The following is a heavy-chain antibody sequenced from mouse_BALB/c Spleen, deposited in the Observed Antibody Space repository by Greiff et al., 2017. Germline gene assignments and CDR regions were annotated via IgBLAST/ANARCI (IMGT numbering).Heavy chain of an antibody. CDR1: GFSLTGYG. D-gene: IGHD1-1*01. Sequence: VQLVESGPGLVAPSQSLSITCTVSGFSLTGYGVNWVRQPPGKGLEWLGMIWGDGSTDYNSALKSRLSISKDNSKSQVFLKMDSLQTDDTARYDCARDYYGSSYAFAYWGQGTLVTVSA. CDR3: ARDYYGSSYAFAY. J-gene: IGHJ3*01. CDR2: IWGDGST. V-gene: IGHV2-6-7*01.